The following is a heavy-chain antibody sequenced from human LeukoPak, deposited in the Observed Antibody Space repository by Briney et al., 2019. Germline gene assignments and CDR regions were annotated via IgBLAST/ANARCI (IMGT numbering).Heavy chain of an antibody. V-gene: IGHV3-48*03. Sequence: GGSLRLSCAASGFTFSSYEMNWVRQAPGKGLERVSYISSSGSTIYYADSVKGRFTISRDNAKNSLYLQMNSLRAEDTAVYYCARSHSSGWYISVGYFDYWGQGTLVTVSS. CDR2: ISSSGSTI. J-gene: IGHJ4*02. CDR3: ARSHSSGWYISVGYFDY. CDR1: GFTFSSYE. D-gene: IGHD6-19*01.